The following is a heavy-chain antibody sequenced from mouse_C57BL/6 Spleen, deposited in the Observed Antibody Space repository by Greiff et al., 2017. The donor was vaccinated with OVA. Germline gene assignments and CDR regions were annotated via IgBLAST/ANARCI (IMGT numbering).Heavy chain of an antibody. CDR2: ISSGGSYT. Sequence: EVQRVESGGDLVKPGGSLKLSCAASGFTFSSYGMSWVRQTPDKRLEWVATISSGGSYTYYPDSVKGRFTISRDNAKNTLYLQMSSLKSEDTAMYYCARQDSNYGYFDVWGTGTTVTVSS. CDR1: GFTFSSYG. J-gene: IGHJ1*03. V-gene: IGHV5-6*01. CDR3: ARQDSNYGYFDV. D-gene: IGHD2-5*01.